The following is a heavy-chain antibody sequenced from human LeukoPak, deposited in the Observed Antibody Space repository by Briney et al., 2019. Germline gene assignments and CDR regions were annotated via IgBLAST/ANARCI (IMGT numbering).Heavy chain of an antibody. CDR2: VYYRGGT. CDR1: GASIDTTY. J-gene: IGHJ4*02. D-gene: IGHD1-1*01. CDR3: ARVNINNWHSCDY. Sequence: PSETLSPTCSVSGASIDTTYWSWIRQPPGKGLEWIGYVYYRGGTNYNPSLKSRVTISLDTSKNQFSLKLSSVTAADTAVYYCARVNINNWHSCDYWGQGTLVTVSS. V-gene: IGHV4-59*01.